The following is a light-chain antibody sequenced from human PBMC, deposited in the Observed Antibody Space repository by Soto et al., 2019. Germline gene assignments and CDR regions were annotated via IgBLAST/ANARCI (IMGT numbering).Light chain of an antibody. CDR3: SSYTSSNTFYV. CDR2: QVS. J-gene: IGLJ1*01. V-gene: IGLV2-14*01. CDR1: ISYVGGYYY. Sequence: QYVLSQPASVSRSPGHSITISFTGTISYVGGYYYVSWYQHHPVKAPKLMIYQVSNRPSGVSNRFSGSKSGNTASLTISVLKAEDEADYYCSSYTSSNTFYVFGTGTKVPV.